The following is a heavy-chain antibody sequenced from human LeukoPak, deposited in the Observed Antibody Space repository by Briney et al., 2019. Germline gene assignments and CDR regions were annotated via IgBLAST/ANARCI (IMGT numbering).Heavy chain of an antibody. J-gene: IGHJ3*02. V-gene: IGHV3-74*01. Sequence: GGSLRLSCAASGFTFSRYWMHWVRQAPGEGLVWVSRINGDGSSTSYADFVKGRFTISRDNAKNTLYLQMNSLRVEDTAVYYCIRDYGVVGTTSAFHIWAQGTMVTVSS. CDR1: GFTFSRYW. CDR2: INGDGSST. D-gene: IGHD1-26*01. CDR3: IRDYGVVGTTSAFHI.